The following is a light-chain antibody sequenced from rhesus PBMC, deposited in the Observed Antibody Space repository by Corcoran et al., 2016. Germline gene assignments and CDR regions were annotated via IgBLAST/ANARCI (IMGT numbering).Light chain of an antibody. CDR3: QQYNTLPPT. CDR1: QAISSY. J-gene: IGKJ4*01. V-gene: IGKV1-32*01. CDR2: ITN. Sequence: DIQMTQSPSSLSASVGDRVTITCRASQAISSYLNWYQQKPGKAPNLLIYITNRLQSGVPSRFSGNGSGADFTLTISSLLPDDFATYYCQQYNTLPPTFGGGTKVEIK.